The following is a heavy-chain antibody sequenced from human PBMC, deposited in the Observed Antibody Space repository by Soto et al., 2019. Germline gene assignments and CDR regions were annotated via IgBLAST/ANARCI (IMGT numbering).Heavy chain of an antibody. D-gene: IGHD3-22*01. CDR3: ARDLRPAYYYDSSGYYQNWFDP. CDR2: ISAYNGNT. J-gene: IGHJ5*02. V-gene: IGHV1-18*01. CDR1: GYTFASCG. Sequence: ASVEVSCKASGYTFASCGSSWVRQAPGQGLEWMGWISAYNGNTNYAQKLQGRVTMTTDTSTSTAYMELRSLRSDDTAVYYCARDLRPAYYYDSSGYYQNWFDPWGQGTLVTVSS.